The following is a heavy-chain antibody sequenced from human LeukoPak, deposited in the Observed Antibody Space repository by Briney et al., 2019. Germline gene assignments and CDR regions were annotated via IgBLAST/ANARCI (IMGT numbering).Heavy chain of an antibody. J-gene: IGHJ6*02. V-gene: IGHV4-34*01. CDR3: ARACSTSCYKTYYYYYYGMDV. CDR2: INHSGST. CDR1: GGSFSGYY. D-gene: IGHD2-2*02. Sequence: PSETLSLTCAVYGGSFSGYYWSWIRQPPGKGLEWIGEINHSGSTNYNPSLKSRVTISVDTSKNQFSLKLSSVTAADTAVYYRARACSTSCYKTYYYYYYGMDVWGQGTTVTVSS.